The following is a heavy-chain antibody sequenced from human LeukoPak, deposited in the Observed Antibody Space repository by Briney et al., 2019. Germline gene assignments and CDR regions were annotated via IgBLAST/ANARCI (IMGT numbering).Heavy chain of an antibody. V-gene: IGHV5-51*01. CDR1: GXSFTSYC. CDR2: IYPGDSDT. D-gene: IGHD6-19*01. CDR3: ARLARIAVAGTLIWGAFHI. J-gene: IGHJ3*02. Sequence: GESLKISFKGSGXSFTSYCIGWVRQMPGKDLEWMEIIYPGDSDTRYSPSFQGHVTISADKSISTAYLQWSSLKASDTAMYYCARLARIAVAGTLIWGAFHIWGRGTMVTVSS.